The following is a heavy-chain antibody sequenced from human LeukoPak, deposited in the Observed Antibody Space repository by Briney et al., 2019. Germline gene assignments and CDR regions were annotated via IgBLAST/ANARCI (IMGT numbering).Heavy chain of an antibody. CDR3: ARGWPIEYSSSADAFDI. CDR2: ISAYNGNT. J-gene: IGHJ3*02. Sequence: GASVKVSCKASGGTFSSYAISWVRQAPGQGLEWMGWISAYNGNTNYAQKLQGRVTITRNTSISTAYMELSSLRSEDTAVYYCARGWPIEYSSSADAFDIWGQGTMVTVSS. CDR1: GGTFSSYA. V-gene: IGHV1-8*03. D-gene: IGHD6-6*01.